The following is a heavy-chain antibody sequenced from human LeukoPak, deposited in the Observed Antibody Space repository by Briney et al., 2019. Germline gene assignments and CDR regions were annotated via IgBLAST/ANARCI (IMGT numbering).Heavy chain of an antibody. CDR3: ARLGTYWSNYYFEY. CDR1: GYSFTTYW. J-gene: IGHJ4*02. CDR2: IYPGDSDT. D-gene: IGHD3-10*01. V-gene: IGHV5-51*01. Sequence: GESLKISCQGSGYSFTTYWIGWVRQMPGKGLECMGIIYPGDSDTRYSPSFQGQVTISADKSINTAYLQWSSLKASDTAMYYCARLGTYWSNYYFEYWGQGTLVAVSS.